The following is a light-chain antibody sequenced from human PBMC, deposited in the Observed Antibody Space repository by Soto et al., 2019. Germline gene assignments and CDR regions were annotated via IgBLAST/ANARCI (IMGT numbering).Light chain of an antibody. Sequence: DIQMTQSPSSLSASVGDRVTITCRASQDISNSLNWFQQKPGKAPQLLIYDASKLKTGVPSRFSGRGSGTDFTFTISSLQPEDFATYFCQQYHVRLITFAGGTKVEIK. V-gene: IGKV1-33*01. CDR3: QQYHVRLIT. CDR2: DAS. J-gene: IGKJ4*01. CDR1: QDISNS.